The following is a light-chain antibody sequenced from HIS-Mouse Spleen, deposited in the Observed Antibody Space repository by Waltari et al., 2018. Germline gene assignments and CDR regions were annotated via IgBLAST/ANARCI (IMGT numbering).Light chain of an antibody. CDR1: SSDVGGYNY. CDR3: SSYTSSSTPYV. J-gene: IGLJ1*01. V-gene: IGLV2-14*01. Sequence: QSALTQPAPVSGSPGQSITIPCTGPSSDVGGYNYVSWYQQHPGKAPKLMIYEVSNRPSGVSNRFSGSKSGNTASLTISGLQAEDEADYYCSSYTSSSTPYVFGTGTKVTVL. CDR2: EVS.